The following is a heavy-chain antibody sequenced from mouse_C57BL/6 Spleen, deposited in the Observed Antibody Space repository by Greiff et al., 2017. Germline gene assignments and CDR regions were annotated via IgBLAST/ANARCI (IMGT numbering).Heavy chain of an antibody. D-gene: IGHD1-1*01. J-gene: IGHJ2*01. CDR1: GFNIKDYY. Sequence: VHVKQSGSELVKPGASVKLSCTASGFNIKDYYMHWVKQRTEQGLEWIGRIDPEDGETKYAPKFQGKATITADTSSNTAYLQLSSLTSEDTAVYYCALHPTVVVDDWGQGTTLTVSS. CDR2: IDPEDGET. V-gene: IGHV14-2*01. CDR3: ALHPTVVVDD.